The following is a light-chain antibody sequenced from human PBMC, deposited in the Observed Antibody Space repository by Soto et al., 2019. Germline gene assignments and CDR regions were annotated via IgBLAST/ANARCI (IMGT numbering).Light chain of an antibody. J-gene: IGLJ1*01. Sequence: QSALTQPPSASGTPGQRVTISCSGRSSNIGRNYVYWYQQLPGAAPKLLIYSNDQRPSGVPDRFSGSKSGTSASLAISGLRSEDDADYYCATWDGSLSGYVFGTGTKLTVL. V-gene: IGLV1-47*02. CDR3: ATWDGSLSGYV. CDR1: SSNIGRNY. CDR2: SND.